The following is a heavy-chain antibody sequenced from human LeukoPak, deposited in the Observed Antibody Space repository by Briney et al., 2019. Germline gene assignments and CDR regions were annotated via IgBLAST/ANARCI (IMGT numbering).Heavy chain of an antibody. Sequence: GGSLRLSCAASGYTFGDYGMNWVRQAPGKGLEWVSSISGSGGSTYYADSVKGRFTISRDNSKNALDLQMNNLRAEDTAVYYCARAIRGYYFDYWGQGTLVTVSS. CDR1: GYTFGDYG. V-gene: IGHV3-23*01. D-gene: IGHD3-10*01. CDR3: ARAIRGYYFDY. J-gene: IGHJ4*02. CDR2: ISGSGGST.